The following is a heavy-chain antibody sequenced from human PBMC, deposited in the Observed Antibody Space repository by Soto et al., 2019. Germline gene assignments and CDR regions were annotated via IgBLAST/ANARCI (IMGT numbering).Heavy chain of an antibody. V-gene: IGHV1-2*02. CDR1: GYTFTGYY. D-gene: IGHD2-2*02. CDR2: INPNSGGT. J-gene: IGHJ6*02. Sequence: GDSVKVSCKASGYTFTGYYMHWVRQAPGQGLEWMGWINPNSGGTNYAQKFQGRVTMTRDTSISTAYMELSRLRSDDTAVYYCASAVGYCSSTSCYKGRLDRDYYYYGMDVWGQGTTVTVSS. CDR3: ASAVGYCSSTSCYKGRLDRDYYYYGMDV.